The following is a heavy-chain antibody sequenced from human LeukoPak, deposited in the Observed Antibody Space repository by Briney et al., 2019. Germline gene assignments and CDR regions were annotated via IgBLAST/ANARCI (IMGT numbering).Heavy chain of an antibody. CDR3: AREIVVVPAAIWFDP. D-gene: IGHD2-2*01. CDR2: IYTSGST. V-gene: IGHV4-61*02. J-gene: IGHJ5*02. Sequence: SETLSLTCTVSGGSISSGSYYWSWIRQPAGKGLEWIGRIYTSGSTNYNPSLKSRVTMSIDTSKNQFSLKLNSVTAADTAVYYCAREIVVVPAAIWFDPWGQGTLVTVSS. CDR1: GGSISSGSYY.